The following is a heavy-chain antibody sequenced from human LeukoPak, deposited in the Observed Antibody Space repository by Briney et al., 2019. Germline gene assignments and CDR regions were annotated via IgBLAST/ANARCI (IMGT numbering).Heavy chain of an antibody. V-gene: IGHV1-2*04. CDR1: GYTFTGYY. Sequence: ASVKVSCKASGYTFTGYYMHWVRQAPGQGLEWMGWINPNSGGTNYAQKFQGWVTMTRDTSISTAYMELSRLGSDDTAVYYCARAAAAATDAFDIWGQGTMVTVSS. D-gene: IGHD6-13*01. J-gene: IGHJ3*02. CDR2: INPNSGGT. CDR3: ARAAAAATDAFDI.